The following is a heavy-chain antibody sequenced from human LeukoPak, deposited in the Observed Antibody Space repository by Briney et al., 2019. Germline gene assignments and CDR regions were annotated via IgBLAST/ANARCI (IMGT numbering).Heavy chain of an antibody. CDR2: IKQDGSEK. CDR3: ARGLECSSTSCYFYYYYYMDV. J-gene: IGHJ6*03. Sequence: PGGSLRLSCAASGFTFSNAWMSWVRQAPGKGLEWVANIKQDGSEKYYVDSVKGRFTISRDNAKNSLYLQMNSLRAEDTAVYYCARGLECSSTSCYFYYYYYMDVWGKGTTVTVSS. CDR1: GFTFSNAW. V-gene: IGHV3-7*01. D-gene: IGHD2-2*01.